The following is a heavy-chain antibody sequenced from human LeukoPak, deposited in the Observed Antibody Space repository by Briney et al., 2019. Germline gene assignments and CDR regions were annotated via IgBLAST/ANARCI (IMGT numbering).Heavy chain of an antibody. J-gene: IGHJ6*03. CDR3: ARDVKQTVSPHDFWSGYYPFASVGYYYYMDV. V-gene: IGHV3-74*01. CDR2: INSDGSST. CDR1: GFTFSSYW. D-gene: IGHD3-3*01. Sequence: PGGSLRLSCAASGFTFSSYWMHWVRQAPGKGLVWVSRINSDGSSTTYADSVKGRFTISRDNAKNSLYLQMNSLRAEDTAVYYCARDVKQTVSPHDFWSGYYPFASVGYYYYMDVWGKGTTVTVSS.